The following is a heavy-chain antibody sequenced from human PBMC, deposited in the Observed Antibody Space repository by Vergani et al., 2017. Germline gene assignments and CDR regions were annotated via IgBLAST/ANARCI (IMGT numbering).Heavy chain of an antibody. J-gene: IGHJ4*02. Sequence: EVQLVESGGGLVQPGGSLRLSCAASGFTFSSYEMNWVRQAPGKGLEWVSYISSSGSYIYYADSVKGRFTISRDNAKNSLYLQMNSLRAEDTAVYYCAREWLGIVGAQLPGAVDYWGQGTLVTVSS. CDR3: AREWLGIVGAQLPGAVDY. V-gene: IGHV3-48*03. D-gene: IGHD1-26*01. CDR1: GFTFSSYE. CDR2: ISSSGSYI.